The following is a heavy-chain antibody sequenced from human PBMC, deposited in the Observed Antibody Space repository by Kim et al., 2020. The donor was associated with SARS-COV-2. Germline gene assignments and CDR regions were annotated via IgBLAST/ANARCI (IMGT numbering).Heavy chain of an antibody. J-gene: IGHJ6*02. V-gene: IGHV4-34*01. Sequence: SETLSLTCAVYGGSFSGYYWSWIRQPPGKGLEWIGEINHSGSTNYNPSLKSRVTISVDTSKNQFSLKLSSETAADTAVYYCARVRSSRFIIFYYYGMDVWGQGTTVTVSS. CDR1: GGSFSGYY. D-gene: IGHD6-13*01. CDR3: ARVRSSRFIIFYYYGMDV. CDR2: INHSGST.